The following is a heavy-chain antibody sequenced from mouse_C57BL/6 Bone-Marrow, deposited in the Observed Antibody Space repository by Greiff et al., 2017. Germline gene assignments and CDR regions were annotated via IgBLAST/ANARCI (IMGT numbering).Heavy chain of an antibody. J-gene: IGHJ2*01. CDR2: IDPSDSYT. V-gene: IGHV1-50*01. Sequence: QVQLQQPGAELVKPGASVKLSCKASGYTFTSYWMQWVKQRPGQGLEWIGEIDPSDSYTNYNQKFKGKATLTVDTSSRTAYMQLSSLTSEDSAVYYCAREGTTVVAGDFGYWGQGTTLTVSS. D-gene: IGHD1-1*01. CDR1: GYTFTSYW. CDR3: AREGTTVVAGDFGY.